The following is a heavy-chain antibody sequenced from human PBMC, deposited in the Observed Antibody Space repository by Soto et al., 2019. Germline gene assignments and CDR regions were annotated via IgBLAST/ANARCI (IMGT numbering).Heavy chain of an antibody. V-gene: IGHV3-9*01. CDR3: VKDSYADFHRVLSTAEYFFDY. J-gene: IGHJ4*01. Sequence: PGGSLRLSCTASGFTFDDYAMHWVRQGPGRGLEWVSGITWNSGKIAYADSVKGRFTIARDDDNNSLYLQMNSLRPEGTALYYCVKDSYADFHRVLSTAEYFFDYWGHGTLVTVS. D-gene: IGHD2-15*01. CDR2: ITWNSGKI. CDR1: GFTFDDYA.